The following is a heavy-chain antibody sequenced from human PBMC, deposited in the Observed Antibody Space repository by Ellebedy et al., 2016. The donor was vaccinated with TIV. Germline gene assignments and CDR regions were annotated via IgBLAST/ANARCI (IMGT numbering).Heavy chain of an antibody. CDR1: GFTFSGYA. V-gene: IGHV3-23*01. J-gene: IGHJ6*02. D-gene: IGHD1-26*01. Sequence: PGGSLRLSCVASGFTFSGYAMSWVRQAPGKGLEWVPGINNGGRTTSYADSVKGRFTIPRDNSRTTLYLQMNSLRAEDSAVYYCAKDMVFGDGKWEIDVWGQGTTVTVSS. CDR2: INNGGRTT. CDR3: AKDMVFGDGKWEIDV.